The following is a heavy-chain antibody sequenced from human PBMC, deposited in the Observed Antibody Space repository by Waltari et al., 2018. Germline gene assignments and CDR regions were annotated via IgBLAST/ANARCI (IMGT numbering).Heavy chain of an antibody. V-gene: IGHV1-69-2*01. Sequence: EVQLLQSGAELVKPGTTVKISCKVSGYSFSDYYIHWVQQAPGKGLRWRGIIEPEDGETIYADKLRDTITLTADTSTNTAYLELNNVSSQDTAVFYCATALGDNISASRAFEIWGQGTMITVAS. D-gene: IGHD1-20*01. J-gene: IGHJ3*02. CDR3: ATALGDNISASRAFEI. CDR1: GYSFSDYY. CDR2: IEPEDGET.